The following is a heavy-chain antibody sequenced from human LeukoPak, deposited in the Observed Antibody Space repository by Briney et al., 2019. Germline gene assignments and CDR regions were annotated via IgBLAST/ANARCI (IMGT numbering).Heavy chain of an antibody. D-gene: IGHD3-22*01. CDR1: GGSISSYY. Sequence: PSETLSLTCTVSGGSISSYYWSWIRQPPGKGLEWIGYIYYSGSTNYNPSLNSRVPISVDTSKNQFSLKLSSVTAADTAVYYCARTLSPYDRSGYYLYWGQGTLVSVSS. J-gene: IGHJ1*01. V-gene: IGHV4-59*01. CDR2: IYYSGST. CDR3: ARTLSPYDRSGYYLY.